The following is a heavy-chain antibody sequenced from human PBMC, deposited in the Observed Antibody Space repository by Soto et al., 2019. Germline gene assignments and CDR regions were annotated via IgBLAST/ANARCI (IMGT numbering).Heavy chain of an antibody. D-gene: IGHD2-8*01. CDR3: ARDVRMADFYYYYYGMDV. V-gene: IGHV3-33*01. Sequence: GGSLRLSCAASGFTFSSYGMHWVRQAPGKGLEWVAVIWYDGSNKYYADSVKGRFTISRDNSKNTLYLQMNSLRAEDTAVYYCARDVRMADFYYYYYGMDVWGQGTTVTVS. CDR2: IWYDGSNK. CDR1: GFTFSSYG. J-gene: IGHJ6*02.